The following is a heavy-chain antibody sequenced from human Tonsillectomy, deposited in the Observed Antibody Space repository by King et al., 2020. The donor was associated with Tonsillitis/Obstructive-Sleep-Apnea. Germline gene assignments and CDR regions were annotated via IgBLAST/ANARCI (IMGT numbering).Heavy chain of an antibody. V-gene: IGHV3-15*07. D-gene: IGHD3-3*01. CDR2: IKRKADGGTT. Sequence: VQLVESGGGLVKPGGSLRLSCAASGFTFSNAWMNWVRQAPGKGLEWVGRIKRKADGGTTDYAAPVKGRFTISRDDSKNTLYLQMNSLKTEDTAVYYCPTDPVVLRFLEWVWGQGNLVTVSS. CDR1: GFTFSNAW. J-gene: IGHJ4*02. CDR3: PTDPVVLRFLEWV.